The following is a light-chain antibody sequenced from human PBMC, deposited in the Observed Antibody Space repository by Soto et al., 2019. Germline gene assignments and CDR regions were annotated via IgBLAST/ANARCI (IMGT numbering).Light chain of an antibody. J-gene: IGKJ3*01. CDR3: QQYGGSPFT. Sequence: ELVLTQSPGTLSLSPGERATLSCRTSQSVSNNYLAWYQQKPGQAPRLLIYGASSRATGIPDRFSGSGSGTDFTLTISRLEPEDSAVYYCQQYGGSPFTFGPGTKVDIK. V-gene: IGKV3-20*01. CDR2: GAS. CDR1: QSVSNNY.